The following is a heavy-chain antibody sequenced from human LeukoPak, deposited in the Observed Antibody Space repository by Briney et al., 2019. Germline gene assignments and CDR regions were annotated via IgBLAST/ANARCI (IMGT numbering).Heavy chain of an antibody. V-gene: IGHV4-59*02. CDR1: GDSGSNYY. D-gene: IGHD1-14*01. Sequence: SETLSLTCTVSGDSGSNYYWSWIRQSPGKGPEWIWNIYYSGNTNYNPSLKSRVTMSVDMSKNQFSLKLSSVTAADTAVYYCAGTMTTAWFDPWGQGTLVTVSS. J-gene: IGHJ5*02. CDR2: IYYSGNT. CDR3: AGTMTTAWFDP.